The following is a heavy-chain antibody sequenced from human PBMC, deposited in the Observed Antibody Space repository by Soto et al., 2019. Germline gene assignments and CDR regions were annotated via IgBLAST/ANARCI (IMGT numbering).Heavy chain of an antibody. J-gene: IGHJ5*02. V-gene: IGHV4-31*03. CDR3: ARHPSDFWFDP. CDR1: GGSISSGGYY. Sequence: SETLSLTCTVSGGSISSGGYYWNWIRQHPGKGLEWIGYIYYSGSTYYNPSLKSRVTISVDTSKNQFSLKLSSVTAADTAVYYCARHPSDFWFDPWGQGTLVTVSS. D-gene: IGHD2-21*02. CDR2: IYYSGST.